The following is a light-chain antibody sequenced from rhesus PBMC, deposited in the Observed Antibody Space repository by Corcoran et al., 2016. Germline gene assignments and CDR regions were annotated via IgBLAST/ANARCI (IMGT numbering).Light chain of an antibody. CDR3: YSGDDKNDV. Sequence: SYELTQPPSVSVSLGQTAKITCSGDLLTKYYPHWYQQKPGQAPVLVIYKDRARPSGIPERFSGSSSGTTVTLTISGAQAEDEADYYCYSGDDKNDVFGSGTKLTVL. CDR2: KDR. J-gene: IGLJ6*01. V-gene: IGLV3S16*01. CDR1: LLTKYY.